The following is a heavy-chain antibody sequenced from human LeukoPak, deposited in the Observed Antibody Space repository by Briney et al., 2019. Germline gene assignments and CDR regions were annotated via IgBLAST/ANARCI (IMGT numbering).Heavy chain of an antibody. Sequence: PGGSLRLSCAASGFTFSGSAMHWVRQASGKGLEWVGRIRSKANSYATTYAASVKGRFTISRDDSKNTAYLQMNSLKTEDTAVYYCARGRRGSGWPYYYYYMDVWGKGTTVTISS. CDR2: IRSKANSYAT. CDR3: ARGRRGSGWPYYYYYMDV. V-gene: IGHV3-73*01. D-gene: IGHD6-19*01. CDR1: GFTFSGSA. J-gene: IGHJ6*03.